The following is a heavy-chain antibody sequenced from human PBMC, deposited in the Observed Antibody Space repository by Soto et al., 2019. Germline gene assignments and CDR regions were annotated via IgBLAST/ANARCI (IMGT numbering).Heavy chain of an antibody. D-gene: IGHD2-15*01. CDR2: INHSGST. V-gene: IGHV4-34*01. CDR3: ARGQRDIVVVVAAPNFDY. CDR1: GGSFSGYY. Sequence: SETLSLTCAVYGGSFSGYYWSWIRQPPGKGLEWIGEINHSGSTNYNPSLKSRVTISVDTSKNQFSLKLSSVTAADTAVYYCARGQRDIVVVVAAPNFDYWGQGTLVTVSS. J-gene: IGHJ4*02.